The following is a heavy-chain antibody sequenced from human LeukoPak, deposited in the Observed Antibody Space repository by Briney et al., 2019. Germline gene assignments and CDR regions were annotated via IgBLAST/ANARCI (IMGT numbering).Heavy chain of an antibody. CDR1: GYSISSAYY. Sequence: SETLSLTCTVSGYSISSAYYWGWIRQPPGKGLEWIATIYHSGSTSYNPSLKSRVTISMDTSKNQFSLRLSSVTAADTAVYYCVRGRDGYSSWGQGTLVTVSS. CDR3: VRGRDGYSS. V-gene: IGHV4-38-2*02. D-gene: IGHD5-24*01. J-gene: IGHJ5*02. CDR2: IYHSGST.